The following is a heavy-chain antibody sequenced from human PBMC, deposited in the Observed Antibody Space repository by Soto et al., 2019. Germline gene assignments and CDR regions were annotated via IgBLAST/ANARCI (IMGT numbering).Heavy chain of an antibody. CDR1: GYTFTNYV. CDR3: ASDAGGGSYLAY. CDR2: ISPFNGHT. V-gene: IGHV1-18*01. J-gene: IGHJ4*02. D-gene: IGHD1-26*01. Sequence: QVPLVQSGGEVKKPGASVKVSCKPAGYTFTNYVISWVRQAPGQGLEWMGWISPFNGHTKSAQKFQDRVTLTTDTSTSTAYMELRSLRFDDAGVYYCASDAGGGSYLAYWGQGTLVAVSS.